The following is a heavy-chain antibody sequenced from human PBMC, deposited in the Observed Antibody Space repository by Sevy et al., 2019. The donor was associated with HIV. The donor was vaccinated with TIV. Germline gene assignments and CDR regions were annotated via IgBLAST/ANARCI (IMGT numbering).Heavy chain of an antibody. CDR2: ISGYNGNT. CDR1: GYTFSSYG. J-gene: IGHJ5*02. V-gene: IGHV1-18*01. D-gene: IGHD1-1*01. CDR3: ARAGYLNWIDP. Sequence: ASVKVSCKASGYTFSSYGISWVRQAPGQGLEWMGWISGYNGNTNFAQKLQGRVTMTTDTSTSTAYMEVRSLRSDDTAVYYCARAGYLNWIDPWGQGTLVTVSS.